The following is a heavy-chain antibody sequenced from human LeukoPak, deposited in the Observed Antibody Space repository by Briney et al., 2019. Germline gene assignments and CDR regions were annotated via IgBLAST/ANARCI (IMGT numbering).Heavy chain of an antibody. CDR3: AREQTTLGSDF. Sequence: QPGGSLRLSCAVSGFTVSSDNMSWVRQVPGKGLEWVTGISANGLSAYYADSVKGRFTISRDNSKNTVYVQMNSLKAEDTALYYCAREQTTLGSDFWGQRSLVTVSS. D-gene: IGHD1-14*01. V-gene: IGHV3-23*01. CDR1: GFTVSSDN. CDR2: ISANGLSA. J-gene: IGHJ4*02.